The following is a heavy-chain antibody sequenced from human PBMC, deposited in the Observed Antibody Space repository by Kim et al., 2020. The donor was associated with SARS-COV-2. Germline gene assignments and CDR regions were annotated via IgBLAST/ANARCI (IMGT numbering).Heavy chain of an antibody. J-gene: IGHJ4*02. D-gene: IGHD6-13*01. V-gene: IGHV4-39*01. Sequence: SPSSNPSLRGRVTISVDTSKNQFSLKLSSVTAADTAVYYCARQRYSSSWHYWGQGTLVTVSS. CDR2: SP. CDR3: ARQRYSSSWHY.